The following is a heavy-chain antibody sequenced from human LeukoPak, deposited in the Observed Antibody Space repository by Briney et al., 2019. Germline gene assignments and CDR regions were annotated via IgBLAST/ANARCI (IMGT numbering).Heavy chain of an antibody. J-gene: IGHJ4*02. CDR2: MSGSGGNT. CDR3: AKLSIAASGTSDY. Sequence: PGGSLRLSCAASGFTFSGYAMSWVREAPGKGLEGVSSMSGSGGNTHYADSVKGRFTISRDNSKNTLYLEMNSLRAEDTAVYFCAKLSIAASGTSDYWGQGTLLTVSS. CDR1: GFTFSGYA. D-gene: IGHD6-25*01. V-gene: IGHV3-23*01.